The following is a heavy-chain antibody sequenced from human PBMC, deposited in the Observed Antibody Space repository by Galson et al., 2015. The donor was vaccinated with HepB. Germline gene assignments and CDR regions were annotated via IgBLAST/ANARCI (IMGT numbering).Heavy chain of an antibody. D-gene: IGHD7-27*01. CDR3: AREDWGSGFW. J-gene: IGHJ4*02. CDR1: GDSVSNSGAA. Sequence: CAISGDSVSNSGAAWNWIRQSPSRGLEWLARTQYRSKRYHEYAISVKSRISTNPDTSKNQVSLQLTSVTAEDTAVYYCAREDWGSGFWWGQGTLVTVSS. CDR2: TQYRSKRYH. V-gene: IGHV6-1*01.